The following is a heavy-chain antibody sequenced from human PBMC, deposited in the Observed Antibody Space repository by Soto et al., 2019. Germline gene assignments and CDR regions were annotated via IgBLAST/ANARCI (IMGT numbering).Heavy chain of an antibody. CDR2: FNPILSFS. CDR3: ATSFGSGSRAFDY. V-gene: IGHV1-69*02. CDR1: GDTFNFYT. Sequence: QVQLVQSGAEVKKPGSSVKVSCKASGDTFNFYTINWVRQAPGLGLEWMGRFNPILSFSNSALKFQGRVTLTADKATSTAYMVLSSRRSEDKAIYYCATSFGSGSRAFDYWGQGALVTVSS. D-gene: IGHD3-10*01. J-gene: IGHJ4*02.